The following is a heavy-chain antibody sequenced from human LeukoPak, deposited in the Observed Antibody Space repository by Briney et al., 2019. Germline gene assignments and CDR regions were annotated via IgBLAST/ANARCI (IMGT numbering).Heavy chain of an antibody. Sequence: PGRSLRLSRAPSLYSFSTYALHRVPQAPRKGLEWVAVISYDGNNKQYADSVKGRFTISRDNSKNTLYLQMNSLRAEDTAVYYCAKSAPYCGGDCYPDYWGQGTLVSVSS. J-gene: IGHJ4*02. D-gene: IGHD2-21*02. CDR1: LYSFSTYA. CDR2: ISYDGNNK. CDR3: AKSAPYCGGDCYPDY. V-gene: IGHV3-30*18.